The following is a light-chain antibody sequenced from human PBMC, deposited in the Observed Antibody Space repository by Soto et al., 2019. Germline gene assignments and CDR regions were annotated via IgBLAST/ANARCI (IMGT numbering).Light chain of an antibody. CDR1: QSVSSN. Sequence: EIVMTQSPATLSVSPVQSASFYWTARQSVSSNLAWYQQKPGQAPRLLIYGASTRATGIPARFSGSGSGTDFTLTISSLQSEDFAVYYCQQYGSSPRTFGQGTQVDI. J-gene: IGKJ1*01. V-gene: IGKV3D-15*01. CDR2: GAS. CDR3: QQYGSSPRT.